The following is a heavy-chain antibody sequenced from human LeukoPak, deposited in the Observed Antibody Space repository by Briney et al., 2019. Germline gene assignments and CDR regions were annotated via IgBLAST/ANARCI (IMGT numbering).Heavy chain of an antibody. CDR2: IYSGGST. D-gene: IGHD6-13*01. Sequence: PGGSLRLSCAASGFTVSSNYMSWVRQAPGKGLEWVSVIYSGGSTYYSDSVKGRFTISRDNSKNTLYLQMNSLRAEDTAVYYCARISSSWCKNWFDPWGQGTLVTVSS. CDR1: GFTVSSNY. J-gene: IGHJ5*02. CDR3: ARISSSWCKNWFDP. V-gene: IGHV3-53*01.